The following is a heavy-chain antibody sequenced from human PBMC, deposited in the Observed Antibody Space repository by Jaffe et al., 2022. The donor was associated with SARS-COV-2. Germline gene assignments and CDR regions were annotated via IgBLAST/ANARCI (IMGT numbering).Heavy chain of an antibody. CDR1: GFVFSTYS. D-gene: IGHD2-2*01. J-gene: IGHJ4*02. V-gene: IGHV3-48*02. CDR3: ARAEPTYCSSSSCYFEN. CDR2: ISSGSSTI. Sequence: EVQLVESGGGLVQPGGSLRLSCAASGFVFSTYSMNWVRQAPGRGLEWVSYISSGSSTIYYAGSVKGRFTISRDNAKNSLYLQMSSLRDEDTAVYYCARAEPTYCSSSSCYFENWGQGTLVTVSS.